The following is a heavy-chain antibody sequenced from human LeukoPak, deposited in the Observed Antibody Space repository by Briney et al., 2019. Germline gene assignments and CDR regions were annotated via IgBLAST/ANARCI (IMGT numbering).Heavy chain of an antibody. V-gene: IGHV4-34*01. D-gene: IGHD3-3*01. Sequence: PSETLSLTCAVYGGSFSGYYWSWIRQPPGKGLEWIGEITHSGNTNYNPSLKSRVTISVDTSKNQFSLKLSSVTAADTAVYYCARGVDFWSGYPFDYWGQGTLVTVSS. CDR1: GGSFSGYY. CDR3: ARGVDFWSGYPFDY. J-gene: IGHJ4*02. CDR2: ITHSGNT.